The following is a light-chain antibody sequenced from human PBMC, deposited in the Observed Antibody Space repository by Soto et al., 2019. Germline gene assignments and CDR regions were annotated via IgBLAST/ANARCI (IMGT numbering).Light chain of an antibody. CDR1: QSVSSSY. Sequence: EIVLTQSPGTLSLSPGERATLSCRASQSVSSSYLAWYQQKPGQAPRLLIYAASSRATGIPDRFSGSGSGTDFTLTISRLEPADFAVYYCQQYGRSLWTFGQGTQVDI. CDR2: AAS. V-gene: IGKV3-20*01. J-gene: IGKJ1*01. CDR3: QQYGRSLWT.